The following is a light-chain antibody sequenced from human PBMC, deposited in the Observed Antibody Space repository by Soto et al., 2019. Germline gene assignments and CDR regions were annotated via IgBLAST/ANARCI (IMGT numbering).Light chain of an antibody. CDR2: ANG. Sequence: QSVLTQPPSVSGAPGQRVTISCTGSSSNIGAGYDVHWYQQLPGTAPKLLIYANGNRPSGVPDRFSGSKSGTSASLAITGIQAEDEADYYCKSYDRSLSGYVLGTGTKVTV. CDR1: SSNIGAGYD. V-gene: IGLV1-40*01. J-gene: IGLJ1*01. CDR3: KSYDRSLSGYV.